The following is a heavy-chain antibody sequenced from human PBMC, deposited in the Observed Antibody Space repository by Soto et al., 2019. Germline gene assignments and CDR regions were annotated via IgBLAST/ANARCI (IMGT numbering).Heavy chain of an antibody. J-gene: IGHJ6*02. CDR2: ISYDGSNK. CDR1: GFTFSSYG. CDR3: AKDQHYYYYGMDV. V-gene: IGHV3-30*18. Sequence: QVQLVESGGGVVQPGRSLRLSCAASGFTFSSYGMHWVRQAPDKGLEWVAVISYDGSNKYYADSVKGRFTISRDNSKNTLYLQMNSLRAEDTAVYYCAKDQHYYYYGMDVWGQGTTVTVSS.